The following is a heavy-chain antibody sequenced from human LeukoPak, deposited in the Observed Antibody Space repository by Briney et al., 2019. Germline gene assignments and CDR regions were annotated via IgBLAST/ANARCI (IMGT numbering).Heavy chain of an antibody. CDR3: ARLVTRGYYDSSGRRIDAFDI. Sequence: SETLSLTCTVSGGSVSSGSYYWGWIRQPPGKGLEWIGNIYYSGSTYYNPSLKSRVTISVETSKNQFSLKLSSVTAADTAVYYCARLVTRGYYDSSGRRIDAFDIWGQGTMVTVSS. CDR1: GGSVSSGSYY. D-gene: IGHD3-22*01. J-gene: IGHJ3*02. CDR2: IYYSGST. V-gene: IGHV4-39*07.